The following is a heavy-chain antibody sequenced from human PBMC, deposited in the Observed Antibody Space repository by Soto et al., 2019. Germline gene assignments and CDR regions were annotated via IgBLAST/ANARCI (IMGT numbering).Heavy chain of an antibody. CDR1: GGGISGYY. CDR3: ARDGYSSGWY. Sequence: SHKVSLTSYIYGGGISGYYWSWIRQPPGKGLEWIGEINHSGSTNYNPSLKSRVTISVDTSKNQFSLKLSSVTAADTAVYYCARDGYSSGWY. J-gene: IGHJ2*01. D-gene: IGHD6-19*01. V-gene: IGHV4-34*01. CDR2: INHSGST.